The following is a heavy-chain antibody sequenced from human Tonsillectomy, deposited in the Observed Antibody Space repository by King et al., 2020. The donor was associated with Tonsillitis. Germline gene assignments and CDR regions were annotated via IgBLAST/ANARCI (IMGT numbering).Heavy chain of an antibody. CDR2: ISDDGTNK. Sequence: VQLVESGGGVVQPGRSLRLSCATSGFTFSSYGMHWVRQAPGKGLEWVAVISDDGTNKFYADSVKGRFTISRDNSENTLYLQINSLRAEDTALYYCARDWGGTNPLDVFDIWGQGTLVTVSS. V-gene: IGHV3-33*05. CDR1: GFTFSSYG. CDR3: ARDWGGTNPLDVFDI. D-gene: IGHD2-8*01. J-gene: IGHJ3*02.